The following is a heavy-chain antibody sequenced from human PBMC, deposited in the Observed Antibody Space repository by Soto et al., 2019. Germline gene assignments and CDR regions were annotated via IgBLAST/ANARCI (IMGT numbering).Heavy chain of an antibody. J-gene: IGHJ4*02. CDR2: ISDYNRNT. CDR3: ARAEASDDGY. D-gene: IGHD2-21*01. V-gene: IGHV1-18*01. CDR1: GYTFTSYG. Sequence: QVQLVQSGAEVKKPGASVKVSCKASGYTFTSYGISWVRQAPGQGLECMGWISDYNRNTNYEQKLQGRVTITKGTCTRTDYMELRSLRSDDTAVYYCARAEASDDGYRGQGTLGTVSS.